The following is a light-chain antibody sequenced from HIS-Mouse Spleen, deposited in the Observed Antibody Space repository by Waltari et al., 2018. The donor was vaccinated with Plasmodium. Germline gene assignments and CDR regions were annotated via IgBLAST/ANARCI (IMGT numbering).Light chain of an antibody. CDR3: AAWDDSLSGWV. CDR2: RNN. CDR1: SSNIGSNY. V-gene: IGLV1-47*01. J-gene: IGLJ3*02. Sequence: QSVLTQPPSASGTPGQRVTISCSGSSSNIGSNYVYWYQQLPGTAPKLLIYRNNRRPSWFPERFSGSKSGTSASLAISGLRSEDEADYYCAAWDDSLSGWVFGGGTKLTVL.